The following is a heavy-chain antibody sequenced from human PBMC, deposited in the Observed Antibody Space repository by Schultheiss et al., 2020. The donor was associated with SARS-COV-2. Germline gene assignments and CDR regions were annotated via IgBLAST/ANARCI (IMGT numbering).Heavy chain of an antibody. D-gene: IGHD3-9*01. Sequence: SVKVSCKASGGTFSSYAISWVRQAPGQGLEWMGGIIPIFGTANYAQKFQGRVTMTTDTSTSTAYMELRSLRSDDTAVYYCARDHSDILNYNWFDPWGQGTLVTVSS. CDR2: IIPIFGTA. J-gene: IGHJ5*02. CDR1: GGTFSSYA. CDR3: ARDHSDILNYNWFDP. V-gene: IGHV1-69*05.